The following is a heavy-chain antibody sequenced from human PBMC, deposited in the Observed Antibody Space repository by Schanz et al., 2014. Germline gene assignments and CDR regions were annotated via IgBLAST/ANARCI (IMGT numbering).Heavy chain of an antibody. J-gene: IGHJ4*02. CDR2: IIPVLAIA. CDR3: ASSGAGYSSSWDIDY. V-gene: IGHV1-69*02. Sequence: QVQLVQSGAEVKKPGSSVTASCTASGGTFSSYTISWIRQAPGQGLEWMGRIIPVLAIADYAQKFQGRVTITADKSPFTAYMDVSSLRAEDTAVYYCASSGAGYSSSWDIDYWGQGTLVTVSS. D-gene: IGHD6-13*01. CDR1: GGTFSSYT.